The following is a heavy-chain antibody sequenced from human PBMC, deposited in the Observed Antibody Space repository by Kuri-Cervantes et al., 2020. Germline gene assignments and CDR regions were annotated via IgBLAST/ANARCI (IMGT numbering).Heavy chain of an antibody. Sequence: SETLSLTCSVSGGSITNYYWTWIRQPPGKPLEWIGYVYSNGATNYNPSLKARVTILVDSSKNQFSLNLRSVTAADTAVYYCARDGQWLVRRYNFYMDVWGKGTTVTVSS. J-gene: IGHJ6*03. CDR2: VYSNGAT. CDR1: GGSITNYY. D-gene: IGHD6-19*01. CDR3: ARDGQWLVRRYNFYMDV. V-gene: IGHV4-59*01.